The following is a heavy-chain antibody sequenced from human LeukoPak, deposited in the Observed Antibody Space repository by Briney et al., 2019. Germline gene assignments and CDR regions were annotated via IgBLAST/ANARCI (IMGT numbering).Heavy chain of an antibody. CDR3: AKDYDQEDYGMDV. Sequence: PGGSLRLSCAASGFTFRSYAMSGVRQAPGKGLEWVSAISGSGGSTYHADSVKGRFTISRDNSKNTLYLQMNSLRAEDTAVYYCAKDYDQEDYGMDVWGQGTTVTVSS. CDR1: GFTFRSYA. J-gene: IGHJ6*02. CDR2: ISGSGGST. D-gene: IGHD3-3*01. V-gene: IGHV3-23*01.